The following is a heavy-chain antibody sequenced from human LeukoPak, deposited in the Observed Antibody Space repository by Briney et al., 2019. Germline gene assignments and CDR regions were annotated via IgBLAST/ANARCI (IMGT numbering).Heavy chain of an antibody. Sequence: ASVKVSCKASGYTFTSYGISWVRQAPGQGLEWMGWISAYNGNTNYAQKLQGRVTMTTDTSTSTAYMELRSLRSDDTAVYYCARTEVVLLSFGEPPPNWFDPWGQGTLVTVSS. D-gene: IGHD3-10*01. CDR3: ARTEVVLLSFGEPPPNWFDP. CDR1: GYTFTSYG. J-gene: IGHJ5*02. V-gene: IGHV1-18*01. CDR2: ISAYNGNT.